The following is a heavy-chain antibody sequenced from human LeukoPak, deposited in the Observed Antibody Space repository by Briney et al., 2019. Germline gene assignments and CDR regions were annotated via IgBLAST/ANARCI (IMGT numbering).Heavy chain of an antibody. J-gene: IGHJ4*02. Sequence: PGGCLRLSCAASGFTFSSYGMHWVRQAPGKGLEWVAVIWYDGSNKYYADSVKGRFTISRDNSKNTLYLQMNSLRAEDTAVYYCARETAGGYAFDYWGQGTLVTVSS. CDR1: GFTFSSYG. D-gene: IGHD2-2*01. CDR3: ARETAGGYAFDY. CDR2: IWYDGSNK. V-gene: IGHV3-33*01.